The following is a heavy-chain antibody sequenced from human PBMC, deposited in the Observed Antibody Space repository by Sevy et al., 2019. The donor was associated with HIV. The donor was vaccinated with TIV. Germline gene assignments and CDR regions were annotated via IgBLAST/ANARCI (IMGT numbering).Heavy chain of an antibody. CDR3: ARVANYYYDSKFDP. CDR1: GYTFTGYY. Sequence: ASVKVSCKASGYTFTGYYMHWVRQAPGQGLEWMGWINPNSGGTNYAQKFQGWVTTTRDTSISTAYMELSRLRSDDTAVYYCARVANYYYDSKFDPWGQGTLVTVSS. D-gene: IGHD3-22*01. J-gene: IGHJ5*02. CDR2: INPNSGGT. V-gene: IGHV1-2*04.